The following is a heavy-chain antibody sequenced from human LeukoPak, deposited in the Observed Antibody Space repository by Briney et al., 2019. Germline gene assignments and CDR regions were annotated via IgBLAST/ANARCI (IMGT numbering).Heavy chain of an antibody. CDR1: GXSFTTYW. J-gene: IGHJ4*02. V-gene: IGHV5-51*01. Sequence: GESLKISCKGSGXSFTTYWSGWVRQVPGKGLEWMGIIYPGDSDTRYSPSFQGQVTMSADKSITTAYLQWSSLKASDTAMYYCARRSSGFDSWGQGTLVTVSS. CDR2: IYPGDSDT. D-gene: IGHD3-10*01. CDR3: ARRSSGFDS.